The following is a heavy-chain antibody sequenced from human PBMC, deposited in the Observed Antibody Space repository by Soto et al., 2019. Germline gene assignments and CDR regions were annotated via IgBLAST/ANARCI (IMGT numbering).Heavy chain of an antibody. D-gene: IGHD3-22*01. J-gene: IGHJ4*02. Sequence: SETLSLTCAVSGGSISSGGYSWSWIRQPPGKGLEWIGYIYHSGSTYYNPSLKSRVTISLDKSKNQFSLKLSSVTAADTAVYYCASPGYYDSSGYYNYWGQGTLVTVS. V-gene: IGHV4-30-2*01. CDR2: IYHSGST. CDR1: GGSISSGGYS. CDR3: ASPGYYDSSGYYNY.